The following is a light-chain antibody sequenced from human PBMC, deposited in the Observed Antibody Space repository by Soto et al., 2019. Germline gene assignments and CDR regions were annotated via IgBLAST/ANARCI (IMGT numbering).Light chain of an antibody. CDR3: QQYGSSPWT. CDR2: GAS. CDR1: HSVSSSY. V-gene: IGKV3-20*01. Sequence: IVVTHSPGTLSLSPRERATLSCSATHSVSSSYLAWYQQKPGQAPRLLIYGASSRDTGIPARFSGSGSGTDFTLTISSLEPEDFAAYYCQQYGSSPWTFGQGTKVDNK. J-gene: IGKJ1*01.